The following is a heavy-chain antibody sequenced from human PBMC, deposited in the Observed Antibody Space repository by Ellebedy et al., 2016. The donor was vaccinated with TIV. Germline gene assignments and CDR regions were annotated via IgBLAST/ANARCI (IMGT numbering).Heavy chain of an antibody. J-gene: IGHJ4*02. CDR3: ARDDGSEGALGY. CDR1: GFSFSNYN. V-gene: IGHV3-7*03. Sequence: GESLKISCAASGFSFSNYNMNWARQVPGKGLEWVANMDQDGSKTNYVGSVKGRFSISRDNAQNSLYLQMNSLRAEDTAMYYCARDDGSEGALGYWGQGTLVTVSS. CDR2: MDQDGSKT. D-gene: IGHD3-10*01.